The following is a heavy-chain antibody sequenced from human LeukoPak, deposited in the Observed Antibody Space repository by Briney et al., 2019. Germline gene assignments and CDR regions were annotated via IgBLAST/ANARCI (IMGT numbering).Heavy chain of an antibody. CDR2: IYTSGST. D-gene: IGHD3-10*01. V-gene: IGHV4-4*07. CDR3: ARDFQMVRGDPYNWFDP. Sequence: WETLSLTCTVSGGSISRYYWSWIRQPAGKGLEWSGCIYTSGSTNYNPSLKSRVTMSVDTSKSQFSLKLSSVSAADTAVYYCARDFQMVRGDPYNWFDPWGQGTLVTVSS. J-gene: IGHJ5*02. CDR1: GGSISRYY.